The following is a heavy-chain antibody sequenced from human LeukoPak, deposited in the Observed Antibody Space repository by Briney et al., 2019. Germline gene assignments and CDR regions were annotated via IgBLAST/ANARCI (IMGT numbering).Heavy chain of an antibody. D-gene: IGHD4-17*01. Sequence: ASVRVSCKASGYTFTSYAMNWVRQAPGQGLEWMGWINTNTGNPTYAQGFTGRFVFSLDTSVSTAYLQISSLKAEDTAVYYCARSALGLRLEYYYYGMDVWGQGTTVTVSS. CDR3: ARSALGLRLEYYYYGMDV. CDR1: GYTFTSYA. CDR2: INTNTGNP. J-gene: IGHJ6*02. V-gene: IGHV7-4-1*02.